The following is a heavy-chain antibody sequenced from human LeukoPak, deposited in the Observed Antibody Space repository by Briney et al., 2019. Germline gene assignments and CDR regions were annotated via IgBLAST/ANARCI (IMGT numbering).Heavy chain of an antibody. CDR3: ARDEHGDFQGFDY. V-gene: IGHV4-39*07. J-gene: IGHJ4*02. D-gene: IGHD4-17*01. Sequence: TSETLSLTCTVSGGSISSSSYYWGWIRQPPGKGLEWIGSIYYSGSTYYNPSLKSRVTISVDTSKNQFSLKLSSVTAADTAVYYCARDEHGDFQGFDYWGQGTRVTVSS. CDR1: GGSISSSSYY. CDR2: IYYSGST.